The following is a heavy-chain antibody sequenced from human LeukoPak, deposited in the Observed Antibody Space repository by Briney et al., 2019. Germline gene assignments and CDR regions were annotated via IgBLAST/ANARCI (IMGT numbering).Heavy chain of an antibody. CDR1: GFTFSSYP. V-gene: IGHV3-23*01. CDR3: AKDQLGANWFDP. D-gene: IGHD1-1*01. Sequence: AGGSLRLSCAASGFTFSSYPMNWVRQAPGKGLEWVSAISGSGGSTNYADSVKGRFTISRDNSKNTLYLQMNSLRAEDTAVYYCAKDQLGANWFDPWGQGTLVTVSS. CDR2: ISGSGGST. J-gene: IGHJ5*02.